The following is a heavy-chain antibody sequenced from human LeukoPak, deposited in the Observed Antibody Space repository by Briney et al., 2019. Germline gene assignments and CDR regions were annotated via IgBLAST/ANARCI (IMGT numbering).Heavy chain of an antibody. CDR2: IYTSGST. J-gene: IGHJ3*02. CDR1: GNSISSGDNY. V-gene: IGHV4-61*02. Sequence: SQTLSLTCTVSGNSISSGDNYWSWIRQPAGKGLEWIGRIYTSGSTNYNPSLKSRVTISGDTSKNQFSLRLSPVTAADTAVYYCARRDNVGSFDAFDIWGQGTMVTVSS. CDR3: ARRDNVGSFDAFDI. D-gene: IGHD2-15*01.